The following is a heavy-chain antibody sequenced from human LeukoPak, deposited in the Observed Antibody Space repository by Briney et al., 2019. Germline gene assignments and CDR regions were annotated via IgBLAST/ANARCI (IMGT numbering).Heavy chain of an antibody. CDR3: AKQFVDI. CDR2: FSASGDDP. CDR1: GFIFSNYA. D-gene: IGHD5-24*01. Sequence: TGGSLRLSCAASGFIFSNYAMNWVRQAPGKGLEWVSSFSASGDDPSYADSVKGRFTISRDNSRNTLYLQMNNLRAEDTAVYYCAKQFVDIWGQGTLVTVSS. V-gene: IGHV3-23*01. J-gene: IGHJ5*02.